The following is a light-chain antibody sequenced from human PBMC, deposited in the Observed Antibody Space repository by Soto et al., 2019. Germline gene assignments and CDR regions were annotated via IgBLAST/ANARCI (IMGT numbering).Light chain of an antibody. V-gene: IGLV2-14*03. J-gene: IGLJ1*01. CDR1: SSDVGGYNY. CDR3: SSYTTSNTRQIV. CDR2: DVC. Sequence: QSALTQPASVSGSPGQSITISCTGTSSDVGGYNYVSWYQHHPGKAPKLMIFDVCNRPSGVSNRFSGSNSGNTASLTISGLQPEDEADYYCSSYTTSNTRQIVFGTGTKLTVL.